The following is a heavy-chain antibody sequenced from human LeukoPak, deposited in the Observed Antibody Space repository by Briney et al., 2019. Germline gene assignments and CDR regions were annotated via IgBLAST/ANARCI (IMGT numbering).Heavy chain of an antibody. CDR2: ISYDGNNQ. Sequence: HPGGSLRLSCAASGFTFRSYAMHWARQAPGTGLEWVSFISYDGNNQYYADSVKGRFTISRDNSKNTLYLQMNSLRTEDTAVYYCAKDGYYDFWSGYYPRALYGMDVWGQGTTVTVSS. CDR3: AKDGYYDFWSGYYPRALYGMDV. J-gene: IGHJ6*02. D-gene: IGHD3-3*01. CDR1: GFTFRSYA. V-gene: IGHV3-30*04.